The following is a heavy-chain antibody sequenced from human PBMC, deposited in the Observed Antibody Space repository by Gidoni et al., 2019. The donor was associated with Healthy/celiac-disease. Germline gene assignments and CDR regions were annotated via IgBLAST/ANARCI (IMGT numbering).Heavy chain of an antibody. J-gene: IGHJ6*02. D-gene: IGHD2-15*01. CDR2: ILPIFGTA. V-gene: IGHV1-69*01. CDR3: ARGASSNSVVRHYGMDV. Sequence: QVQLVQSGAEVKKPGSSVKVSCNASGGPFSSYAISWVRQAPGQGLEWMGGILPIFGTANDAQKFQGRVTITADESTSTAYMELSSLRAEDTAVYYCARGASSNSVVRHYGMDVWGQGTTVTVSS. CDR1: GGPFSSYA.